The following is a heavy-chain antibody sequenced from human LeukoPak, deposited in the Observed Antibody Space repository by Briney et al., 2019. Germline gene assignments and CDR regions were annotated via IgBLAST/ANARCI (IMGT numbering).Heavy chain of an antibody. CDR2: IYYTGRT. Sequence: SETLSLTCTVSGGSISSYYWSWARQSPGEGLEWSGYIYYTGRTNYSPSLKSRVTISLDTSKNHFSLKLTSVTAADTAVYYCASGVAYSSAWSPLFDSWGQGTLVTVSS. CDR1: GGSISSYY. V-gene: IGHV4-59*08. D-gene: IGHD6-19*01. J-gene: IGHJ5*01. CDR3: ASGVAYSSAWSPLFDS.